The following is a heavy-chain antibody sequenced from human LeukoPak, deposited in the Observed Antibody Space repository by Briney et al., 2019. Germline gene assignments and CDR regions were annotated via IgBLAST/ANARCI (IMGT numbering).Heavy chain of an antibody. V-gene: IGHV4-59*12. J-gene: IGHJ4*02. D-gene: IGHD3-3*01. Sequence: SETLSLTCTVSGGSISSYYWSWIRQPPGKGLEWIGYIYHSGTTNYNPSLKSRVTISVDTSKSQFSLKLSSVTAADTAVYYCARGFNFWSGYSLPAFDYWGQGTLVTVSS. CDR3: ARGFNFWSGYSLPAFDY. CDR1: GGSISSYY. CDR2: IYHSGTT.